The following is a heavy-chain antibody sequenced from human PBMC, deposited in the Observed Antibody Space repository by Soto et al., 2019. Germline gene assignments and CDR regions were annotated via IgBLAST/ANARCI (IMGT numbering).Heavy chain of an antibody. CDR3: ARVPDPPSYIVVVPAITSDADAFDI. Sequence: ASVKVSCKASGYTFTSYGISWVRQAPGQGLEWMGWISAYNGNTNYAQKHQGRVTMTTDTSTSTAYMELRSLRSDDTAVYYCARVPDPPSYIVVVPAITSDADAFDIWGQGTMVTVSS. V-gene: IGHV1-18*01. CDR2: ISAYNGNT. CDR1: GYTFTSYG. J-gene: IGHJ3*02. D-gene: IGHD2-2*01.